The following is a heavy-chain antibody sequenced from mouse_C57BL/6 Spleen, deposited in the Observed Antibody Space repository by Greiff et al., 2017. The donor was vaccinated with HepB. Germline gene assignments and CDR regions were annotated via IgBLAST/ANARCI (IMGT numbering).Heavy chain of an antibody. D-gene: IGHD2-12*01. Sequence: QVQLQQSGAELARPGASVKLSCKASGYTFTSYGISWVKQRTGQGLEWIGEIYPRSGNTYYNEKFKGKATLTADKSSSTAYMELRSLTSEDSAVYFCARSYDRFAYWGQGTLVTVSA. V-gene: IGHV1-81*01. CDR3: ARSYDRFAY. CDR1: GYTFTSYG. J-gene: IGHJ3*01. CDR2: IYPRSGNT.